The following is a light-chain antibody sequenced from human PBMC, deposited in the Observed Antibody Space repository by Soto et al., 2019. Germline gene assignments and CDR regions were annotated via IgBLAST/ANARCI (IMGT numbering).Light chain of an antibody. CDR3: MQATPTRFPPYT. Sequence: DIVMTQTPLSSTVTLGQPASISCTSSESLVHSDGNTYLSWLHQRPGQPPRLLIYKISNRFSGGPDRFSGSGAGTDFTLKISRVEAEDVGVYYCMQATPTRFPPYTFGQGTKLEIE. J-gene: IGKJ2*01. CDR2: KIS. V-gene: IGKV2-24*01. CDR1: ESLVHSDGNTY.